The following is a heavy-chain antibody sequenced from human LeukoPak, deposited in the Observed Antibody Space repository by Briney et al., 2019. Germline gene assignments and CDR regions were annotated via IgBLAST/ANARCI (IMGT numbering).Heavy chain of an antibody. CDR2: ISYRGST. J-gene: IGHJ5*02. Sequence: SETLSLTCTVSGGSISGYYWSWLRQPPGKGLEWTAYISYRGSTKYNLSLKSRVTISVDTSKNQFSLKLSSVIAADTAVYYCARGFDGVAGWFDPWGQGTLVTVSS. CDR1: GGSISGYY. CDR3: ARGFDGVAGWFDP. D-gene: IGHD3-9*01. V-gene: IGHV4-59*01.